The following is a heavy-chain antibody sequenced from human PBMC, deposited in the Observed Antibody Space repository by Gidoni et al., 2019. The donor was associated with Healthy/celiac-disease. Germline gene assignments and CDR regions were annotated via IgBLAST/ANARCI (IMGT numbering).Heavy chain of an antibody. D-gene: IGHD3-22*01. CDR3: ARSPSSHYYDSSGYYGRVFDY. J-gene: IGHJ4*02. V-gene: IGHV4-4*02. Sequence: GGSISSSNWWSWVRQPPGKGLEWIGEIYHSGSTNYNPSLKSRVTISVDKSKNQFSLKLSSVTAADTAVYYCARSPSSHYYDSSGYYGRVFDYWGQGTLVTVSS. CDR2: IYHSGST. CDR1: GGSISSSNW.